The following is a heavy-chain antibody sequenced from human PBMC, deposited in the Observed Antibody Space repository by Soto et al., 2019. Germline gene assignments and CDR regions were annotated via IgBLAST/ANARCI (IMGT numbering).Heavy chain of an antibody. CDR1: GFTFSSYG. CDR3: ARGEWCYDFWSAPAQNTMDA. D-gene: IGHD3-3*01. J-gene: IGHJ6*02. CDR2: ISYDGSNK. Sequence: PGGSLRLSCAASGFTFSSYGMHWVRQAPGKGLEWVAVISYDGSNKYYADSVKGRFTISRDNSKNTLYLQMNSLRAEDTAVYYCARGEWCYDFWSAPAQNTMDAWGQGTTVTVSS. V-gene: IGHV3-30*03.